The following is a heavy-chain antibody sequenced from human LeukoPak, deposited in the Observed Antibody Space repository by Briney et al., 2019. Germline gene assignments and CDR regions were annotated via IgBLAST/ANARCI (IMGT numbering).Heavy chain of an antibody. CDR2: IYSGGST. CDR1: GFTVSSNY. Sequence: PGGSLRLSCAASGFTVSSNYMSWVRQAPGKGLEGGSVIYSGGSTYYADSVKGRFTISRDNSKNTLYLQMNSLRAEDTAVYYCARDKYYYDSSGYSPYYYYYGMDVWGQGTTVTVSS. J-gene: IGHJ6*02. D-gene: IGHD3-22*01. CDR3: ARDKYYYDSSGYSPYYYYYGMDV. V-gene: IGHV3-66*01.